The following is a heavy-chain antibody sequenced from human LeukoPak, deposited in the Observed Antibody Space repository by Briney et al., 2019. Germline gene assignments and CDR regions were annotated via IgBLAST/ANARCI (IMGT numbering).Heavy chain of an antibody. V-gene: IGHV3-53*01. D-gene: IGHD3-3*01. Sequence: GGSLRLSCAASGFTVSSNYMSWVRQAPGKGLEWVSVIYSGGSTYYADSVKGRFTISRDNSKDTLCLQMNSLRAEDTAVYYCARASSSLGVDFDYWGQGTLVTVSS. CDR3: ARASSSLGVDFDY. J-gene: IGHJ4*02. CDR1: GFTVSSNY. CDR2: IYSGGST.